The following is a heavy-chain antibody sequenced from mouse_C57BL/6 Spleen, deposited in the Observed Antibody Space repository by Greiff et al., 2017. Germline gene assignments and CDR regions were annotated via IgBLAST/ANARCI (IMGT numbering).Heavy chain of an antibody. J-gene: IGHJ1*03. CDR2: IYPRSGNT. CDR3: ARRGVTTVEYFDV. Sequence: VQLQQSGAELARPGASVKLSCKASGYTFTSYGISWVKQRTGQGLEWIGEIYPRSGNTYYNEKFKGKATLTADKSSSTAYMELRSLTSEDSAVYFCARRGVTTVEYFDVWGTGTTVTVSS. CDR1: GYTFTSYG. V-gene: IGHV1-81*01. D-gene: IGHD1-1*01.